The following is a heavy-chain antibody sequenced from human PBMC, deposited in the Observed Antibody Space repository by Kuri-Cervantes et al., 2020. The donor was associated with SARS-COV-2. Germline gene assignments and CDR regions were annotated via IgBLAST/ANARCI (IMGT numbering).Heavy chain of an antibody. D-gene: IGHD4-17*01. CDR3: ARGDYGDYRDY. J-gene: IGHJ4*02. Sequence: GESLKISCAASGFTFSSYSMNWVRQAPGKGLEWVSYISSSSSTIYYADSVKGRFTISRDNAKNSLYLQMNSLRAEDTAVYYCARGDYGDYRDYWGQGTLVTVSS. V-gene: IGHV3-48*01. CDR2: ISSSSSTI. CDR1: GFTFSSYS.